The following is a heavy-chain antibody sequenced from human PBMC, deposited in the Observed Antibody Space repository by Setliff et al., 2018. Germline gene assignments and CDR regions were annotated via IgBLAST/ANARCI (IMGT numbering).Heavy chain of an antibody. CDR2: ISGSGGST. CDR3: AKDPTHYVLLWFGAPYGMDV. V-gene: IGHV3-23*01. CDR1: GFTFSSYA. J-gene: IGHJ6*02. Sequence: PGGSLRLSCAASGFTFSSYAMSWVRQAPGKGLEWVSAISGSGGSTYYADSVKGRFTISRGNSKNTLYLQMNSLRAEDTAVYYCAKDPTHYVLLWFGAPYGMDVWGQGTTVTVSS. D-gene: IGHD3-10*01.